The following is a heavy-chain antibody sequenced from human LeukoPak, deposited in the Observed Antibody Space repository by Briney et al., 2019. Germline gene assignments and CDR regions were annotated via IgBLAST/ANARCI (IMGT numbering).Heavy chain of an antibody. D-gene: IGHD3-22*01. CDR3: ARDLDSSGLDY. V-gene: IGHV3-21*01. Sequence: GGSLRLSCAASGFTFSSYSMNWVRQAPGKGLEWVSSISSSSYIYHADSVKGRFTISRDNAKNSLYLQMNSLRAEDTAVYYCARDLDSSGLDYWGQGTLVTVSS. CDR1: GFTFSSYS. CDR2: ISSSSYI. J-gene: IGHJ4*02.